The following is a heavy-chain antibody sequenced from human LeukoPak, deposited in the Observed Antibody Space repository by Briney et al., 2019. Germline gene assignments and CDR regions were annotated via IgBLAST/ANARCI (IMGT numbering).Heavy chain of an antibody. CDR2: IHSGGST. CDR1: GFTISTNY. V-gene: IGHV3-53*01. Sequence: GGSLRLSCAASGFTISTNYMSWVRQAPGKGLEWVSVIHSGGSTYYADSVKGRFTISRDNSKNTLYLQMNSLRVEDTAVYYCAKFGAAGDIDYWGQGTLVTVSS. CDR3: AKFGAAGDIDY. J-gene: IGHJ4*02. D-gene: IGHD6-13*01.